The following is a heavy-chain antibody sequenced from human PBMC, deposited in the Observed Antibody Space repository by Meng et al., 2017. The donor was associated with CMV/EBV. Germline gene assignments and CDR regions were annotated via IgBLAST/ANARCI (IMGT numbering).Heavy chain of an antibody. D-gene: IGHD2-2*02. Sequence: SVKVSCKASGGTFSSYGISWVRQAPGQGLEWMGGIIPIFGTANYAQKFQGRVTITTDESTSTDYMELSSLRSKDTAVYYCATCSSTSCYTDDAFDIWGQGTMVTVSS. J-gene: IGHJ3*02. CDR2: IIPIFGTA. V-gene: IGHV1-69*05. CDR3: ATCSSTSCYTDDAFDI. CDR1: GGTFSSYG.